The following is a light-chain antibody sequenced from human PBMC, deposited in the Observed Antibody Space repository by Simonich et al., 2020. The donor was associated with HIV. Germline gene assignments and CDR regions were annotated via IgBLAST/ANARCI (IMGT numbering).Light chain of an antibody. CDR1: SSDVGGYNY. J-gene: IGLJ2*01. Sequence: QSALTQPASVSGAPGHSITISCTGTSSDVGGYNYVSWYQQHPGKAPKLMIYDVSKRPSVVSNRFSGSKSGNTASLTISGRQAEDEADYYCSSYTSSSTVVFGGGTKLTVL. V-gene: IGLV2-14*01. CDR2: DVS. CDR3: SSYTSSSTVV.